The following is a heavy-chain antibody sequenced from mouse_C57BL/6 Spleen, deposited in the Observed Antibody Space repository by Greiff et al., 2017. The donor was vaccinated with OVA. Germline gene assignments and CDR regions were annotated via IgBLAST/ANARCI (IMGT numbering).Heavy chain of an antibody. CDR1: GYAFSSSW. J-gene: IGHJ4*01. Sequence: VKVVESGPELVKPGASVKISCKASGYAFSSSWMNWVKQRPGKGLEWIGRIYPGDGDTNYNGKFKGKATLTADKSSSTAYMQLSSLTSEDSAVYFCARDGSRAMDYWGQGTSVTVSS. D-gene: IGHD2-3*01. V-gene: IGHV1-82*01. CDR2: IYPGDGDT. CDR3: ARDGSRAMDY.